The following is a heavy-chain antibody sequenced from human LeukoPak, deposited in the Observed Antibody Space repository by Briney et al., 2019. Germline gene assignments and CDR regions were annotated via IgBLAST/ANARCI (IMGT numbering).Heavy chain of an antibody. V-gene: IGHV3-7*01. CDR1: GFTFSSYW. J-gene: IGHJ6*03. D-gene: IGHD6-13*01. Sequence: GGSLRLSCAASGFTFSSYWMSWVRQAPGKGLEWVANIKQDGSEKYYVDSVKGRFTISRDNAKNSLYLQMNSLRAEDAAVYYCAREVGYSSSWYPPFDYYYYYMDVWGKGTTVTVSS. CDR3: AREVGYSSSWYPPFDYYYYYMDV. CDR2: IKQDGSEK.